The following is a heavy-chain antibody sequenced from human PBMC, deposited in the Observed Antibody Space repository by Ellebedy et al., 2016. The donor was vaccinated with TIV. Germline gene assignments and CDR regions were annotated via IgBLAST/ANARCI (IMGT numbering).Heavy chain of an antibody. CDR1: GGTFSSYA. Sequence: SVKVSCXASGGTFSSYAISWVRQAPGQGLEWMGGIIPIFGTANYAQKFQGRVTNTADESTSTAYMELSSLRSEDTAVYYCATYYYGSGSYYKRGMDVWGQGTTVTVSS. J-gene: IGHJ6*02. CDR2: IIPIFGTA. CDR3: ATYYYGSGSYYKRGMDV. D-gene: IGHD3-10*01. V-gene: IGHV1-69*13.